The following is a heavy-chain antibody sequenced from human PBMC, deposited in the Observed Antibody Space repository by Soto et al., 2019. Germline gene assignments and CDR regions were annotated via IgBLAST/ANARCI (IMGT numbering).Heavy chain of an antibody. CDR1: ADTFSSSA. CDR2: IIPFFHAA. J-gene: IGHJ6*02. V-gene: IGHV1-69*01. Sequence: QVQLVQSGAEVKKPGSSVKVSCTASADTFSSSAFSWVRQAPGQGLEWMGGIIPFFHAANYAQRFQGRVTITADESTSTVYMELSSLRSEDTALYYCARDLISNYRYYGMDVWGQGTTVTVSS. CDR3: ARDLISNYRYYGMDV.